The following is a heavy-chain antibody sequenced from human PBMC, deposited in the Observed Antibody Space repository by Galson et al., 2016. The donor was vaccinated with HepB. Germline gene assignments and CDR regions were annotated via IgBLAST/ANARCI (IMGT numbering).Heavy chain of an antibody. CDR3: THLYRGSYVDY. J-gene: IGHJ4*02. V-gene: IGHV2-5*02. D-gene: IGHD1-26*01. CDR1: GFSLTTSGVG. CDR2: IYWGDDK. Sequence: PALVKPTQTLTLTCTFSGFSLTTSGVGMGWIRQPPGKALEWLALIYWGDDKRYSPSLKSRLTITKDTSKNQVVLTMTNMDPVDTATYYCTHLYRGSYVDYWGQGTLVTVSS.